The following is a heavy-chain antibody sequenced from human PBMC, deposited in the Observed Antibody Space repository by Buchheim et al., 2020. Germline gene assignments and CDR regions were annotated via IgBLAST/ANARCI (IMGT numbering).Heavy chain of an antibody. CDR1: GFTFSSYG. CDR3: ARGQQQLVRYYYYGMDV. Sequence: QVQLVESGGGVVQPGRSLRLSCAASGFTFSSYGMHWVRQAPGKGLEWVAVIWYDGSNKYYADSVKGRFTISRDNSKNTLYLQMNSLRAEYTAVYYCARGQQQLVRYYYYGMDVWGQGTT. J-gene: IGHJ6*02. D-gene: IGHD6-13*01. V-gene: IGHV3-33*01. CDR2: IWYDGSNK.